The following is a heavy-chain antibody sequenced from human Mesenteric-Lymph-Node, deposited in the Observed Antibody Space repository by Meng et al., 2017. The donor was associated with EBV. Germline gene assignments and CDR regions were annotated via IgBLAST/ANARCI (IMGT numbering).Heavy chain of an antibody. Sequence: QGELVRSGAELKKPGSSVKVSCKASGGTFNSNAISWVRQAPGQGLDYMGGIIPIFGTANYAQKFQGRVTITADRSTSTAYLELSSLRSEDTAVYYCASSTSGWYGSPDYWGQGTLVTVSS. J-gene: IGHJ4*02. D-gene: IGHD6-19*01. V-gene: IGHV1-69*06. CDR2: IIPIFGTA. CDR3: ASSTSGWYGSPDY. CDR1: GGTFNSNA.